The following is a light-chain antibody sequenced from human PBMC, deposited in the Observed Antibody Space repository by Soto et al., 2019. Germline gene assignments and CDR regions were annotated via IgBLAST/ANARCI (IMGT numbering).Light chain of an antibody. CDR2: KAS. CDR1: EGIRNN. V-gene: IGKV1-5*03. CDR3: QHYNSYSEA. Sequence: DIQMTQSPSSLSASVGDRVTITCRASEGIRNNLGWFQRKPGKAPKLLIYKASTLKSGVPSRFSGSGSGTEFTLTISSLQPDDFATYYCQHYNSYSEAFGQGTKVDIK. J-gene: IGKJ1*01.